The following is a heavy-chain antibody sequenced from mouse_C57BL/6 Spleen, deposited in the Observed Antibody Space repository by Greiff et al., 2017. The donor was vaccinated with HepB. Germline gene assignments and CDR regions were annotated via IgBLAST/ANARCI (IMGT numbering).Heavy chain of an antibody. CDR1: GYTFTSYT. V-gene: IGHV1-4*01. CDR2: INPSSGYT. CDR3: ARKHLGWYFDD. Sequence: QVQLQQSGAELARPGASVKMSCKASGYTFTSYTMHWVKQRPGQGLEWIGYINPSSGYTKYNQKFKDKATLTADKSSSTAYMQLSSLTSEDSAVYYCARKHLGWYFDDWGTGTTVTVSS. D-gene: IGHD2-10*02. J-gene: IGHJ1*03.